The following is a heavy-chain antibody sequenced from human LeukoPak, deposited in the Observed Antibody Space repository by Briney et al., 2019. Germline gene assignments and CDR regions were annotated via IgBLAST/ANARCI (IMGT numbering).Heavy chain of an antibody. CDR2: INHSGST. CDR1: GGSFSGYY. Sequence: SETLSLTCAVYGGSFSGYYWSWIRQPPGKGLEWFGEINHSGSTNYNPSLKSRVTISVDTSKNQFSLKLSSVTAADTAVYYCARHMDGDSPPFDPWGQGTLVTVSS. D-gene: IGHD4-17*01. J-gene: IGHJ5*02. CDR3: ARHMDGDSPPFDP. V-gene: IGHV4-34*01.